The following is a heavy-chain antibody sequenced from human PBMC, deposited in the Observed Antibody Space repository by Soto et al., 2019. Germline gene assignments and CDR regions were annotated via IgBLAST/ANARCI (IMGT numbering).Heavy chain of an antibody. CDR2: INHSGST. J-gene: IGHJ6*02. CDR1: GGSFSGYY. D-gene: IGHD6-19*01. Sequence: SETLSLTCAVYGGSFSGYYWSWIRQPPGKGLEWIGEINHSGSTNYNPSLKSRVTISVDTSKNQFSLKLSSVTAADTAVYYCARTGVAGIVDYYGMDVWGQGTTVTVSS. CDR3: ARTGVAGIVDYYGMDV. V-gene: IGHV4-34*01.